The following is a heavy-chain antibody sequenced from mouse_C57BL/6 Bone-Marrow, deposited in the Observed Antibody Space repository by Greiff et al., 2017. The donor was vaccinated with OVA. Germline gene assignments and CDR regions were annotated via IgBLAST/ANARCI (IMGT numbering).Heavy chain of an antibody. D-gene: IGHD4-1*01. J-gene: IGHJ2*01. V-gene: IGHV1-76*01. CDR2: IYPGSGNT. CDR3: ASLTGTPLTDY. CDR1: GYTFTDYY. Sequence: VQLQQSGAELVRPGASVKLSCKASGYTFTDYYINWVKQRPGQGLEWIARIYPGSGNTYYNEKFKGKATLTAEKSSITAYMQLSSLTSEDSAVYFCASLTGTPLTDYWGQGTTLTVSS.